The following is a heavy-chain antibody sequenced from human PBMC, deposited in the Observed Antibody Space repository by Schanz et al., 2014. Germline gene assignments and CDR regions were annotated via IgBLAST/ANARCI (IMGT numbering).Heavy chain of an antibody. J-gene: IGHJ4*02. CDR2: ISGSGGST. V-gene: IGHV3-23*01. CDR1: GFTFSAYA. CDR3: ARIGGSVFDY. D-gene: IGHD3-10*01. Sequence: EVQLLESGGGLVQPGGSLRLSCAASGFTFSAYAMTWVRQIPGKGLEWVSAISGSGGSTYYADSVKGRFTISRDNSKNSLYLQMNSLRAEDTAVYYCARIGGSVFDYWAQGTLVIVSS.